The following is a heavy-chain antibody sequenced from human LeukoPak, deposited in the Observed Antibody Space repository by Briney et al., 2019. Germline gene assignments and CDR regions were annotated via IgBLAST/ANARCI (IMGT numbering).Heavy chain of an antibody. J-gene: IGHJ5*02. Sequence: PGGSLGLSCVATGTGFTFRTSYMSWVRQAPGKGLEWVASIKEDGSEENYVDSVKGRFTISSDNAKNSVHLQMNNLRVEDTAVYYCARGRAASPTWGQGTLVTVSS. CDR3: ARGRAASPT. D-gene: IGHD2-15*01. CDR2: IKEDGSEE. CDR1: GTGFTFRTSY. V-gene: IGHV3-7*01.